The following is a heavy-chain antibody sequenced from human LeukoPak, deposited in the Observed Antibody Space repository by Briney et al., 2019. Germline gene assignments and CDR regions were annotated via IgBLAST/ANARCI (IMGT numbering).Heavy chain of an antibody. CDR1: GFTFSDYW. V-gene: IGHV3-66*01. D-gene: IGHD3-9*01. J-gene: IGHJ6*02. Sequence: PGGSLRLSCAASGFTFSDYWMTWVRQAPGKGLEWVSVIYSGGSTYYADSVKGRFTISRDNSKNTLYLQMNSLRAEDTAVYYCAREVLRYFVNGMDVWGQGTTVTVSS. CDR2: IYSGGST. CDR3: AREVLRYFVNGMDV.